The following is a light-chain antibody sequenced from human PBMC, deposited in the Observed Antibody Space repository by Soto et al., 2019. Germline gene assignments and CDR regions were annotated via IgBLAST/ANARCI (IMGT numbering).Light chain of an antibody. V-gene: IGLV2-14*01. J-gene: IGLJ1*01. CDR3: SSYTSSSTLYA. CDR2: DVS. CDR1: SSDVGRYNY. Sequence: QSVLTQPASVSGSPGQSITISCTGTSSDVGRYNYVSWYQQHPGKAPKLMIHDVSNRPSGVSDRFSGSKFGNTASLTTSGLQAEDEADYYCSSYTSSSTLYAFGTGTKVTVL.